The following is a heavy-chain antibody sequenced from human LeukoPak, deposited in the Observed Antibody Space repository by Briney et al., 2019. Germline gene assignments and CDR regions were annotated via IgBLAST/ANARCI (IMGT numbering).Heavy chain of an antibody. CDR3: ARQYSTGPSDF. Sequence: PSETLSLNCTVSGGSISRYYWTWIRQPPGKGLQWIGYIYNSGSTKYNPSLKSRVIISVDTSKNQFSLKLTSVTAADTAMYYCARQYSTGPSDFWGQGTLVTVSS. D-gene: IGHD6-19*01. CDR1: GGSISRYY. V-gene: IGHV4-59*08. CDR2: IYNSGST. J-gene: IGHJ4*02.